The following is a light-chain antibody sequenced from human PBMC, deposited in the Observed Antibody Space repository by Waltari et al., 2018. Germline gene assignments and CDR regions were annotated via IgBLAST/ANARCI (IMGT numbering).Light chain of an antibody. J-gene: IGLJ1*01. CDR1: NIGSIS. V-gene: IGLV3-21*04. Sequence: SYVLTQPPSVSVAPGQTATIPCEGSNIGSISVHWYQQKPGQAPVLVLTFDSDRPSGIPERFSGSNSGNTATLTISRVEAGDDAVYYCQVWDTGSEGKVLGTGTKVTVL. CDR3: QVWDTGSEGKV. CDR2: FDS.